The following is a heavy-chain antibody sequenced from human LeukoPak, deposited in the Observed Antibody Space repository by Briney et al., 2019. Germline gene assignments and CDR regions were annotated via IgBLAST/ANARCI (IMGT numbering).Heavy chain of an antibody. J-gene: IGHJ4*02. CDR3: AKIANFYDSSGFYG. CDR2: IGGSGKFP. V-gene: IGHV3-23*01. Sequence: PGGSLRLSCAASGFTFSSYAMTWVRQAPGKGLEWVSVIGGSGKFPSYADSVKGRFTISRDNAKNTLYLQMNSLEAEDTAMYYCAKIANFYDSSGFYGWGQGTLVTVSS. D-gene: IGHD3-22*01. CDR1: GFTFSSYA.